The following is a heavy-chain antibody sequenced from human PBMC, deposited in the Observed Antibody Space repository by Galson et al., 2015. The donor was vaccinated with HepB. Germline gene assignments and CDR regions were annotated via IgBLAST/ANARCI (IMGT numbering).Heavy chain of an antibody. CDR3: ARGVWGSYRIDY. CDR2: ISSNGNYK. V-gene: IGHV3-21*01. J-gene: IGHJ4*02. Sequence: SLRLSCAVSGFPFDTNSMNWVRQAPGKGLDWVSAISSNGNYKYYADSVKGRFTISRDNAKNSLYLQVDSLRAEDTAVYYCARGVWGSYRIDYWGQGTLVTVSS. D-gene: IGHD3-16*02. CDR1: GFPFDTNS.